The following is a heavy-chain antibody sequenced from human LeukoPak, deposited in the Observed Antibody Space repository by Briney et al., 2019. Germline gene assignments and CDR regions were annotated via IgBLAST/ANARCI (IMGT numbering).Heavy chain of an antibody. V-gene: IGHV5-51*01. Sequence: GESLKISCEGSGYSFTTYWIGWVRQMPGKGLEWMGIIYPSDSDTRYSPSFRGQVTISADKSISIAYLQWSSLRASDTAIYYCARQTSNWGGFFDHWGQGTLVTVSS. CDR2: IYPSDSDT. CDR1: GYSFTTYW. CDR3: ARQTSNWGGFFDH. D-gene: IGHD7-27*01. J-gene: IGHJ4*02.